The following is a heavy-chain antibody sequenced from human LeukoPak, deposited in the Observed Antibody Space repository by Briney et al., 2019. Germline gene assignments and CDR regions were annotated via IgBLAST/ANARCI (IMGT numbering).Heavy chain of an antibody. CDR2: IFSSGSYI. CDR1: GFTFSSYS. Sequence: GGSLRLSCAASGFTFSSYSMNWVRQAPGKGLEWVSSIFSSGSYIYYADSVKGRFTISRDNAKNSLYLQMYSLRAEDTAVYYCVRESGGYCSTTSCYKGYFDYWGQGTLVTVSS. J-gene: IGHJ4*02. CDR3: VRESGGYCSTTSCYKGYFDY. D-gene: IGHD2-2*02. V-gene: IGHV3-21*01.